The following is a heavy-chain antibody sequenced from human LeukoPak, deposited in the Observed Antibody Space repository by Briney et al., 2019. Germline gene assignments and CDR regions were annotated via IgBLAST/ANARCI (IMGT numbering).Heavy chain of an antibody. CDR2: IYHSGST. CDR1: GGSISSYY. V-gene: IGHV4-59*01. J-gene: IGHJ3*02. CDR3: ARTKYEALYAFDI. D-gene: IGHD2-2*01. Sequence: SETLSPTCTVSGGSISSYYWSWIRQPPGKGLEWIGNIYHSGSTNYNPSLKSRVTISVDTSKNQFSLKLSSVTAADTAVYYCARTKYEALYAFDIWGQGTMVTVSS.